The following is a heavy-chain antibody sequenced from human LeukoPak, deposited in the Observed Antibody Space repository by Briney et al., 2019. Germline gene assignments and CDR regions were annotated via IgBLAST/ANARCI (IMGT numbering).Heavy chain of an antibody. V-gene: IGHV4-39*01. J-gene: IGHJ4*02. CDR2: IYYSGST. D-gene: IGHD3-10*01. CDR3: ARPAPAGSYYNYFDY. Sequence: SETLSLTCTVSGGSISSSSYYWGWIRQPPGKGLEWIGSIYYSGSTYYNPSLKSRVTISVDTSKNQFSLKLSSVTAADTAVYYCARPAPAGSYYNYFDYWGQGTLVTVSS. CDR1: GGSISSSSYY.